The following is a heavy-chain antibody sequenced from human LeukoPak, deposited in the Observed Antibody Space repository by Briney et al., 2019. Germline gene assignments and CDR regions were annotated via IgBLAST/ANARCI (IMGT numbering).Heavy chain of an antibody. Sequence: ASVKVSCKASGGTFSSYAISWVRQAPGQGLEWMGRIIPILGIANYAQKLQGRVTITADKSTSTAYMELSSLRSEDTAVYYCASALRWLQLVDYWGQGTLVTVSS. J-gene: IGHJ4*02. D-gene: IGHD5-24*01. CDR1: GGTFSSYA. CDR2: IIPILGIA. CDR3: ASALRWLQLVDY. V-gene: IGHV1-69*04.